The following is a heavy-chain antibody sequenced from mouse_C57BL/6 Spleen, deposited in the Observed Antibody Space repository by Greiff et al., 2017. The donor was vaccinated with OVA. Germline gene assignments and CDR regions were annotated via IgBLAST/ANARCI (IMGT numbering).Heavy chain of an antibody. J-gene: IGHJ3*01. CDR1: GFSFNTYA. V-gene: IGHV10-1*01. CDR2: IRSKSNNYAT. CDR3: VRLDSKEAY. Sequence: EVQRVESGGGLVQPKGSLKLSCAASGFSFNTYAMNWVRQAPGKGLEWVARIRSKSNNYATYYADSVKDRFTISRDDSESMLYLQMNNLKTEDTAMYYCVRLDSKEAYWGQGTLVTVSA. D-gene: IGHD2-5*01.